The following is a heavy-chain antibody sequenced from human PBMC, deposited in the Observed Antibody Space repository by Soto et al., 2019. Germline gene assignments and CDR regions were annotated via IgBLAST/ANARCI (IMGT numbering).Heavy chain of an antibody. Sequence: QVQLVQSGAEVKKPGSSVKVSCKASGGTFSSYTISWVRQAPGQGLEWMGRIIRILGIANYAQKFQGRVTINADKSTSTDYMELSSLRSEDTGVYYCARDQGSMVTAGYYSYYMDLWGKGTTVTVSS. CDR2: IIRILGIA. CDR3: ARDQGSMVTAGYYSYYMDL. V-gene: IGHV1-69*08. D-gene: IGHD5-18*01. J-gene: IGHJ6*03. CDR1: GGTFSSYT.